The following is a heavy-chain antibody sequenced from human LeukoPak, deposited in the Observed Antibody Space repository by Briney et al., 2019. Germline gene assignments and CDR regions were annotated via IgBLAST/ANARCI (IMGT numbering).Heavy chain of an antibody. Sequence: ASVKVSCKASGGTFSSYAISWVRQAPGQGLEWMGWISAYNGNTNYAQKLQGRVTMTTDTSTSTAYMELRSLRSDDTAVYYCARAPKLRYFDWSPYYFDYWGQGTLVTVSS. CDR3: ARAPKLRYFDWSPYYFDY. J-gene: IGHJ4*02. CDR1: GGTFSSYA. V-gene: IGHV1-18*01. D-gene: IGHD3-9*01. CDR2: ISAYNGNT.